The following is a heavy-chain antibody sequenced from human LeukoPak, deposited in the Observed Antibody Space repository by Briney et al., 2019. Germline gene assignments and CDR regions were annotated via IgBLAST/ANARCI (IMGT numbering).Heavy chain of an antibody. D-gene: IGHD3-3*01. CDR1: GGSISSYY. Sequence: PSETLSLTCTVSGGSISSYYWSWIRQPAGKGLEWIGRIYTSGSTNYNPSLKSRVTMSVDTSKNQFSLKLSSVTAADTAMYYCARIRITIFGVAIDYWGQGTLVTVSS. CDR3: ARIRITIFGVAIDY. V-gene: IGHV4-4*07. CDR2: IYTSGST. J-gene: IGHJ4*02.